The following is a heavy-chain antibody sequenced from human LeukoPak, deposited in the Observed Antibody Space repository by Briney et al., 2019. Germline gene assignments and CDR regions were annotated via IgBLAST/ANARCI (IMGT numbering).Heavy chain of an antibody. CDR3: ARADILTGYYTWFDP. J-gene: IGHJ5*02. V-gene: IGHV1-2*02. Sequence: ASVKVSCKASGYTFTDYYMHWVRQAPGQGLEWMGWINPNSGGTNYAQKFQGRVTMTRDTSISTAYMELSRLRSDDTAVYYCARADILTGYYTWFDPWGQGTLVTVSS. CDR1: GYTFTDYY. D-gene: IGHD3-9*01. CDR2: INPNSGGT.